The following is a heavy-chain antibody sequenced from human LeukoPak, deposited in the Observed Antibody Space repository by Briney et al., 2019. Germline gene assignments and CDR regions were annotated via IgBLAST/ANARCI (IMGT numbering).Heavy chain of an antibody. CDR3: AKHSYRVDSFTDY. J-gene: IGHJ4*02. D-gene: IGHD5-12*01. CDR2: ISDSGGTT. V-gene: IGHV3-23*01. Sequence: GGSLRLPCAASGFTFSTYAMSWVRQAPGKGLEWVSGISDSGGTTYYADSVKGRFTISRDNSKNTLYLQMNSLRAEDTAVYYRAKHSYRVDSFTDYWGQGTLVTVSS. CDR1: GFTFSTYA.